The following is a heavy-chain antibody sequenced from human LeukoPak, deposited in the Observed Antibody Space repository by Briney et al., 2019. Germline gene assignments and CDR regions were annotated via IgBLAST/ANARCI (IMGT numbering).Heavy chain of an antibody. CDR1: GFAFSTYA. Sequence: GGSLRLSCAASGFAFSTYAMSWVRQAPGKGLEWVSYISSSSRTIYYADSVKGRFTISRDNAKNSLYLQMNSLRDEDTALYFCARDTLDYWGQGTLVTVSS. CDR2: ISSSSRTI. J-gene: IGHJ4*02. V-gene: IGHV3-48*02. CDR3: ARDTLDY.